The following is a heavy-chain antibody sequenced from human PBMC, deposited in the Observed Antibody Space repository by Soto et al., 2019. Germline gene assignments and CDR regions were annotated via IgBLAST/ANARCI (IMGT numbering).Heavy chain of an antibody. D-gene: IGHD6-6*01. CDR2: IIPIFGTA. V-gene: IGHV1-69*06. CDR1: GGAFSSYA. CDR3: AMSIAAPRYFDY. J-gene: IGHJ4*02. Sequence: SVKVSCKATGGAFSSYAISWVRQAPGQGLEWMGGIIPIFGTANYAQKFQGRVTITADKSTSTAYMELSSLRSEDTAVYYCAMSIAAPRYFDYWGQGTMVTGSS.